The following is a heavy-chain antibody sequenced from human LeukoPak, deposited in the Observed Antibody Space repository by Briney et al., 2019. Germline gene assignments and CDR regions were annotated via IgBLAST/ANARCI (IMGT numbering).Heavy chain of an antibody. CDR1: GFTFGDYA. Sequence: GGSLRLSCTASGFTFGDYAMSWVRHAPGEGLEWVGFIRSKAYGGTTEYAAAVKGRFTISRDDSKSIAYLQMNSLKTEDTAVYYCTRDYADYSPAHLSGYYYGMAVWGKGTTVTVSS. D-gene: IGHD2-2*01. CDR2: IRSKAYGGTT. J-gene: IGHJ6*04. CDR3: TRDYADYSPAHLSGYYYGMAV. V-gene: IGHV3-49*04.